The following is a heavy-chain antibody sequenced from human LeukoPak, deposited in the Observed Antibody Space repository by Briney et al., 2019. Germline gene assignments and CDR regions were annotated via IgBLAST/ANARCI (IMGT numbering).Heavy chain of an antibody. Sequence: GGSLRLSCAASGFTFSSYDMHWVRQATGKGLEWVSAIGTAGDTYYPGSVKGRFTISRENAKNSLYLQMNSLRAGDTAVYYCARGSAAGPRGQDAFDIWGQGTMVTVSS. D-gene: IGHD6-13*01. CDR2: IGTAGDT. V-gene: IGHV3-13*01. CDR3: ARGSAAGPRGQDAFDI. J-gene: IGHJ3*02. CDR1: GFTFSSYD.